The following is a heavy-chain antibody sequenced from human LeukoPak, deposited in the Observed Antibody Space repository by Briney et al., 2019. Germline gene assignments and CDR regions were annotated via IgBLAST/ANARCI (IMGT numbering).Heavy chain of an antibody. CDR2: IGGGGVST. Sequence: GGTLRLSCAASGFTFSSYGMSWVRQAPEKGLQWVSAIGGGGVSTYYADSVRGRFTISRDNSKNTLYLQMNSLRAEDTAVYYCARKVAAPDYWGQGTLVTVSS. D-gene: IGHD6-19*01. V-gene: IGHV3-23*01. CDR3: ARKVAAPDY. J-gene: IGHJ4*02. CDR1: GFTFSSYG.